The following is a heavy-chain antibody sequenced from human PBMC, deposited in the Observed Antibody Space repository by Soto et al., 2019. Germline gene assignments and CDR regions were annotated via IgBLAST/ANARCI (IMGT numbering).Heavy chain of an antibody. Sequence: PGWSLRLSCAASGLTVSSSYMSWVRHAPGKGLQWVSVIYSAGSTYYANSVKGRFTISRDISTNMVYLQMSSLTDEDKDVYYCARAREPEYGSALLFDIWGQGA. CDR1: GLTVSSSY. V-gene: IGHV3-53*01. D-gene: IGHD6-25*01. CDR3: ARAREPEYGSALLFDI. J-gene: IGHJ4*02. CDR2: IYSAGST.